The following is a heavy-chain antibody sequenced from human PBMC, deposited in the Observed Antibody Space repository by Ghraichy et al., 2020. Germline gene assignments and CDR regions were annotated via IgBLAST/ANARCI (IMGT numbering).Heavy chain of an antibody. CDR1: GFSLSTSGMC. CDR2: IDWDDDK. Sequence: SGPTLVKPTQTLTLTCTFSGFSLSTSGMCVSWIRQPPGKALEWLALIDWDDDKYYSTSLKTRLTISKDTSKNQVVLTMTNMDPVDTATYYCARIYQSEAPFGGNPRGGFDYWGQGTLVTVS. D-gene: IGHD4-23*01. J-gene: IGHJ4*02. CDR3: ARIYQSEAPFGGNPRGGFDY. V-gene: IGHV2-70*01.